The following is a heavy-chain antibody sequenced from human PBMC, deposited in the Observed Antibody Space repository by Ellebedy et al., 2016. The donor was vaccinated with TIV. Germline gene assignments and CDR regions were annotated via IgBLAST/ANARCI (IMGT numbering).Heavy chain of an antibody. CDR1: GGSISSGGYY. J-gene: IGHJ3*02. D-gene: IGHD4-23*01. V-gene: IGHV4-61*08. CDR3: ARGGDDYGGNPIDI. CDR2: IYYSGST. Sequence: SETLSLTXTVSGGSISSGGYYWSWIRQPPGKGLEWIGYIYYSGSTNYNPSLKSRVTISVDTSKNQFSLKLSSVTAADTAVYYCARGGDDYGGNPIDIWGQGTMVTVSS.